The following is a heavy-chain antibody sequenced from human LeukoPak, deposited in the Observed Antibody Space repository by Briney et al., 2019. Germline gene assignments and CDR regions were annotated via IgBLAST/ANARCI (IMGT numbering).Heavy chain of an antibody. V-gene: IGHV4-59*01. D-gene: IGHD3-10*01. CDR2: IYYSGTT. J-gene: IGHJ4*02. CDR1: GGSISNYY. Sequence: PSETLSLTCTVSGGSISNYYLNWIRQPPGKGLEWVGYIYYSGTTTYNSSLKNRVTISLDTSQNQFSLQLTSVTPADTAVYYCAKTAKYYYGSETYYFFEYWGQGTLVTVSS. CDR3: AKTAKYYYGSETYYFFEY.